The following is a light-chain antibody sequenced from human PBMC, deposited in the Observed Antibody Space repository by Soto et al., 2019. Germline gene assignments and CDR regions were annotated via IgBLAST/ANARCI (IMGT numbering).Light chain of an antibody. V-gene: IGKV3-11*01. CDR3: QQYGSSLWT. CDR2: DAS. Sequence: EIVLTQSPDTLSLSPGERATLSCMASQSVNRYLVWYQQKPGQAPRLLMYDASKRATGIPARFSGSGSGTDFTLTISSLEPEDFAVYYCQQYGSSLWTFGQGTKVDIK. CDR1: QSVNRY. J-gene: IGKJ1*01.